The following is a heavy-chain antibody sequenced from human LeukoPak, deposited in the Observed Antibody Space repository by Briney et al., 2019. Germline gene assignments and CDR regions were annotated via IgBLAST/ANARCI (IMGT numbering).Heavy chain of an antibody. V-gene: IGHV3-23*01. D-gene: IGHD3-10*01. Sequence: GGSLRLSCAASGFTFSNYAMSWVRQAPGKGLEWVISGSGYNTYYADSVKGRFTISRDNSKNTLYLQMNSLRAEDTAVYYCVPTTYGSGNLVRYWGQGTLVTVSS. CDR1: GFTFSNYA. CDR3: VPTTYGSGNLVRY. J-gene: IGHJ4*02. CDR2: SGSGYNT.